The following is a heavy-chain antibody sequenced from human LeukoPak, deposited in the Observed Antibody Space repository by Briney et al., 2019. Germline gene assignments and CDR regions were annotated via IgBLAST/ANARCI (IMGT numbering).Heavy chain of an antibody. CDR1: GYTFNSFG. V-gene: IGHV1-18*01. D-gene: IGHD2-15*01. Sequence: GASVKVSCKASGYTFNSFGISWVRQAPGQGLEWMGWISAYNGNTHRPEKLQGRLTMTTDTPTSTAYMELRSLRSDDTAIYYCARDTVMMVGSYYYGKDVWGQGTTVTVSS. CDR3: ARDTVMMVGSYYYGKDV. J-gene: IGHJ6*02. CDR2: ISAYNGNT.